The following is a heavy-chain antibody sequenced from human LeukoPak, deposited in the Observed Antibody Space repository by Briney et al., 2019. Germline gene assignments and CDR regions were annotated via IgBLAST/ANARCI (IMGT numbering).Heavy chain of an antibody. V-gene: IGHV4-59*01. D-gene: IGHD4-17*01. Sequence: SETLSLTCTVSGGSIRSYYWNWIRQPPGKGLEWIGYIYHSGSTNYNPSLKSRVTISVDTSKNQFSLKLSSVTAADTAVYYCARGPTVTTDYWGQGTLVTASS. CDR2: IYHSGST. CDR3: ARGPTVTTDY. CDR1: GGSIRSYY. J-gene: IGHJ4*02.